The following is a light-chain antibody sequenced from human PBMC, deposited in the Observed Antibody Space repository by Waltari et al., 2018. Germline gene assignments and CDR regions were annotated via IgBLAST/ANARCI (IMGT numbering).Light chain of an antibody. V-gene: IGKV1-39*01. CDR1: QSSSSY. CDR2: AAS. CDR3: QQSYSHTRT. J-gene: IGKJ1*01. Sequence: DIQMTQSPSPLPASVGDRVSITCRASQSSSSYLNWYQQKPGKAPKLLIYAASSLQSGVPSRFSGSGSGRDFTLIISSLQPEDFATYYCQQSYSHTRTFGQGTKVEIK.